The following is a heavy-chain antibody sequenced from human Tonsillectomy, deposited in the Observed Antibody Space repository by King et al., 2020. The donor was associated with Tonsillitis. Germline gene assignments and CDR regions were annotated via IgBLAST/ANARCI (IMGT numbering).Heavy chain of an antibody. CDR3: ARGKLEFTGRVSSYYMDV. CDR2: INHSGST. CDR1: GESFSGYY. V-gene: IGHV4-34*01. J-gene: IGHJ6*03. Sequence: QVQLQQWGAGLLKPSETLSLTCAVYGESFSGYYWSWIRQPPGKGLEWIWEINHSGSTNYNPSHKSRVTISVDTSKNQFSLKLSSVTAADTAVYYCARGKLEFTGRVSSYYMDVWGKGTTVTVSS. D-gene: IGHD1-1*01.